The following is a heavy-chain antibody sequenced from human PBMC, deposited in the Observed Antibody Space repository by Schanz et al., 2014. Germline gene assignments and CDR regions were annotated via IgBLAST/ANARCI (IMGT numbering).Heavy chain of an antibody. Sequence: QVQLVESGGGVVQPGRSLRLSCAASGFTVRSYAMHWVRQAPGKGLEWVAAISYDGSNQYYTDSVKGRFTVSRDNSKNTVYLQMNSLIAEDTAVYYCAKEESPPSLVDYWGQGTLVTVSS. CDR1: GFTVRSYA. CDR2: ISYDGSNQ. J-gene: IGHJ4*02. V-gene: IGHV3-30*04. CDR3: AKEESPPSLVDY.